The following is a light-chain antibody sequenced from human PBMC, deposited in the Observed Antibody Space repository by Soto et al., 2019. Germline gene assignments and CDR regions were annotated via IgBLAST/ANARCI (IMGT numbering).Light chain of an antibody. Sequence: QSVLTQPASVSGSPGQSITIPCTGTSSDVGLYDYVSWYQQHPGKAPQLMIYAVSNRPSGVSNRFSASKSGNTASLFISGLQAEDEADYYCGSYTSDSSYVFGSGTKVTV. CDR2: AVS. V-gene: IGLV2-14*01. CDR1: SSDVGLYDY. CDR3: GSYTSDSSYV. J-gene: IGLJ1*01.